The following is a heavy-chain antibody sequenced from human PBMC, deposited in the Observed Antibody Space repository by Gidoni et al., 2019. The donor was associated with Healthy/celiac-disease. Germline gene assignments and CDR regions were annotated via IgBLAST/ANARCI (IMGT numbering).Heavy chain of an antibody. J-gene: IGHJ4*02. D-gene: IGHD4-17*01. Sequence: QVQLQESGPGLVKPSQTLSLTCTVSGGPISSVGYYWSWIRQHPGKVLEWIWYIYYSGSTYYNPSLKSRVTISVDTSKNQFSLKLSSVTAADTAVYYCATGEREKGIDYWGQGTLVTVSS. CDR2: IYYSGST. CDR1: GGPISSVGYY. V-gene: IGHV4-31*03. CDR3: ATGEREKGIDY.